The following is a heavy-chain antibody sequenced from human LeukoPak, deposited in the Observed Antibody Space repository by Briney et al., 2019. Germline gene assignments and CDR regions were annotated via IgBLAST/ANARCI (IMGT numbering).Heavy chain of an antibody. V-gene: IGHV4-59*01. J-gene: IGHJ5*02. CDR1: GGAISSFY. D-gene: IGHD6-13*01. CDR2: IYYSGST. CDR3: AGAAAGPHWFDP. Sequence: SGTLSLTCTVSGGAISSFYWSWIRQPPGKGLEWIGYIYYSGSTNYNPSLKSRVTISVDTSKNQFSLKLSSVTAADTAVYYCAGAAAGPHWFDPWGQGTLVTASS.